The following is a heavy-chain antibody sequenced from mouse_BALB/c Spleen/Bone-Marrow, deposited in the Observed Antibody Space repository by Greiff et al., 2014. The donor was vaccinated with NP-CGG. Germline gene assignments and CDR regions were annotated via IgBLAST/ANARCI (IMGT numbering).Heavy chain of an antibody. Sequence: VKLQESGAELVKPGASVKMSCKASGYTFTSYWMHWVKQRPGQGLEWIGTIDPSDSYTSYNQKFKGKATLTVDTSSSTAYMQLSSLTSEDSAVYYCTRNDYDGFAYWGQGTLVTVSA. CDR2: IDPSDSYT. CDR1: GYTFTSYW. D-gene: IGHD2-4*01. V-gene: IGHV1S127*01. CDR3: TRNDYDGFAY. J-gene: IGHJ3*01.